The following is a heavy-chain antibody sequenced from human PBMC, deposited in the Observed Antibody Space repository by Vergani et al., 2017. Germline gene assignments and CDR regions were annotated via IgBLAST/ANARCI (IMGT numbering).Heavy chain of an antibody. V-gene: IGHV3-21*04. Sequence: EVQLVESGGGLVKPGGSLRLSCAASGFTFSSYSMNWVRQAPGKGLEWVSSISSSSSYIYYADSVKGRFTISRDNAKNSLYLQMNSLRAEDTAVYYCARDGTGIVGATTKNGAKIFDYWGQGTLVTVSS. CDR3: ARDGTGIVGATTKNGAKIFDY. D-gene: IGHD1-26*01. CDR1: GFTFSSYS. CDR2: ISSSSSYI. J-gene: IGHJ4*02.